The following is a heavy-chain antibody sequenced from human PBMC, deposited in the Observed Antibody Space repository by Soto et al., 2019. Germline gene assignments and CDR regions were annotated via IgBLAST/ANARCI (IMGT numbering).Heavy chain of an antibody. J-gene: IGHJ4*02. V-gene: IGHV3-13*01. CDR3: ARVGSGGYSSGWNDY. Sequence: EVQLVESGGGLVQPGGSLRLSCAASGFTFSSYDMHWVRQATGKGLEWVSAIGTAGDTYYPGSVKGRFTISRENAKNSLYLQMNSLRAEDTAVYYCARVGSGGYSSGWNDYWGQGTLVTVSS. CDR2: IGTAGDT. D-gene: IGHD6-19*01. CDR1: GFTFSSYD.